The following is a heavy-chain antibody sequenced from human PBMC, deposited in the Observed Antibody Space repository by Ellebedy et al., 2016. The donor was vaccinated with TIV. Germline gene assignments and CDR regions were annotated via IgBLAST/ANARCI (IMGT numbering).Heavy chain of an antibody. Sequence: GSLRLSCTVSGYSISSGYYWGWIRQPPGKGLKWIGSFYHSGSTYYNPSLKRRVTISVDRSKNQLSLKLSSVTAADTAVYYCATFRNLDAFDIWGQGTMVTVSS. CDR2: FYHSGST. J-gene: IGHJ3*02. CDR3: ATFRNLDAFDI. CDR1: GYSISSGYY. V-gene: IGHV4-38-2*02.